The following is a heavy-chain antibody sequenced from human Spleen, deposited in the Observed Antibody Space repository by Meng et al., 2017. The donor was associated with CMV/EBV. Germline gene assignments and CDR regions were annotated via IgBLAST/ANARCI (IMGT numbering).Heavy chain of an antibody. V-gene: IGHV4-4*02. CDR3: ARAYCGGACYSGFDY. CDR1: GASISDDNW. J-gene: IGHJ4*02. Sequence: GSLRLSCAVSGASISDDNWWSWVRQPPGKGLEWIGEIYHSGIANYSPSLKSRVTISEDKSNNQFSLKLSSVTAADTAVYYCARAYCGGACYSGFDYWGQGTLVTVSS. CDR2: IYHSGIA. D-gene: IGHD2-21*01.